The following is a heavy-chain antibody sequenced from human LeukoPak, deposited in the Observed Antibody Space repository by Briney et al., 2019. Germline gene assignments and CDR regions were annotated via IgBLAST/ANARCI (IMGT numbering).Heavy chain of an antibody. Sequence: PSETLSLTCAVYGGSFSGYYWSWIRQPPGKGLEWIGEINHSGSTNYNPSLKSRVTISVDTSKNQFSLKLSSVTAADTAVYYCARLRGQRSKYYYYYMDVWGKGTTVTVSS. J-gene: IGHJ6*03. CDR3: ARLRGQRSKYYYYYMDV. D-gene: IGHD6-25*01. CDR1: GGSFSGYY. V-gene: IGHV4-34*01. CDR2: INHSGST.